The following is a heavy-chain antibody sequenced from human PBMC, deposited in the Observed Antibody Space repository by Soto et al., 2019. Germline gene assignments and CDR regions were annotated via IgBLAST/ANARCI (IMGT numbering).Heavy chain of an antibody. V-gene: IGHV5-51*01. CDR3: ARRRIAASGWDV. J-gene: IGHJ6*02. Sequence: GESLKISCMGSGYKVSTWHNFTSYWIAWVRQMPGEGLEWMGIIYPGDSDTRYSPSFQGQVTISADKSINSVYLQWSSLKASDTAMYYCARRRIAASGWDVWGQGTTVTVSS. CDR2: IYPGDSDT. D-gene: IGHD6-13*01. CDR1: GYKVSTWHNFTSYW.